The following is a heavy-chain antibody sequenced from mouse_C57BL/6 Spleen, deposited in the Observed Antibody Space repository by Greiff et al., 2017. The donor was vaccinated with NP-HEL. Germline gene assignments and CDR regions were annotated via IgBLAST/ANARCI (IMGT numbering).Heavy chain of an antibody. CDR1: GFTFSSYG. Sequence: EVKLQESGGDLVKPGGSLKLSCAASGFTFSSYGMSWVRQTPDKRLEWVATISSGGSYTYYPDSVKGRFTISRDNAKNTLYLQMSSLKSEDTAMYYCARQNWDRGYAMDDWGQGTSVTVAS. V-gene: IGHV5-6*01. D-gene: IGHD4-1*01. J-gene: IGHJ4*01. CDR2: ISSGGSYT. CDR3: ARQNWDRGYAMDD.